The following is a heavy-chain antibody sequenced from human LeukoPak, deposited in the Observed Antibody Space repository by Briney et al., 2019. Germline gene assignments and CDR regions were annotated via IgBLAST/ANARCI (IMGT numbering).Heavy chain of an antibody. CDR2: IYHSGST. CDR3: AREVAAAGGSYMDV. CDR1: GYSISGGYY. D-gene: IGHD6-13*01. Sequence: SETLSLTCTVSGYSISGGYYWGWIRQPPGKGLEWIGSIYHSGSTYYNPSLKSRVTISVDTSKNQFSLKLSSVTAADTAVYYCAREVAAAGGSYMDVWGKGTTVTVSS. V-gene: IGHV4-38-2*02. J-gene: IGHJ6*03.